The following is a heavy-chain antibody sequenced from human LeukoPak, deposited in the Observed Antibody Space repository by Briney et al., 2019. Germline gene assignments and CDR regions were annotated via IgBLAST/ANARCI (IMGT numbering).Heavy chain of an antibody. CDR1: GYTFTSYG. Sequence: ASVKVSCKASGYTFTSYGISWVRQAPGQGLEWMGWISAYNGNTNYAQKLQGRVTMTTDTSTSTAYMELRSLRSDDTAVYYCARDHGWGHTFLTTSYVFDYWGQGTLVTVSS. CDR3: ARDHGWGHTFLTTSYVFDY. CDR2: ISAYNGNT. J-gene: IGHJ4*02. D-gene: IGHD2/OR15-2a*01. V-gene: IGHV1-18*01.